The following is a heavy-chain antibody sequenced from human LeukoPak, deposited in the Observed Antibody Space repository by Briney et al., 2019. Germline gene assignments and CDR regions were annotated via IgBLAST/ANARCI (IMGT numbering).Heavy chain of an antibody. J-gene: IGHJ4*02. CDR3: ARVRYSSGYYYDY. CDR2: IYYSGST. CDR1: GGSISSGGYY. D-gene: IGHD3-22*01. V-gene: IGHV4-31*03. Sequence: PSETLSLTCTVSGGSISSGGYYWSWIRQHPGKGPEWIGYIYYSGSTYYNPSLKSRVTISVDTSKNQFSLKLSSVTAADTAVYYCARVRYSSGYYYDYWGQGTLVTVSS.